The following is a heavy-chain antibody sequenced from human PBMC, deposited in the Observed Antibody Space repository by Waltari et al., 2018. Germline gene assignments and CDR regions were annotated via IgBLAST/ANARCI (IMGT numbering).Heavy chain of an antibody. V-gene: IGHV4-39*01. Sequence: QLQLQESGPGLVKPSETLSLTCTVSGGSISSSSYYWGWIRQPPGKGLEWIGSIYYSGSTYYNPSLKSRVTISVDTSKNQFSLKLSSVTAADTAVYYCARRSSGWLIDYWGQGTLVTVSS. CDR2: IYYSGST. CDR3: ARRSSGWLIDY. CDR1: GGSISSSSYY. D-gene: IGHD6-19*01. J-gene: IGHJ4*02.